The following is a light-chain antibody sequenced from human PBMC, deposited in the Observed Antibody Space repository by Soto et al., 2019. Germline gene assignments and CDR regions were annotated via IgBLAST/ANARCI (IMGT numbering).Light chain of an antibody. J-gene: IGKJ1*01. Sequence: EIVLTQSPATLSLSPGERATLSCRASQSIGYYLAWYQEKPGQAPRLLIYGAFTRATGIPARFSGTGSGTEFTLTISSLQSEDFALYYCQQYNDWPLTFGQGTKVDIK. CDR1: QSIGYY. CDR2: GAF. CDR3: QQYNDWPLT. V-gene: IGKV3-15*01.